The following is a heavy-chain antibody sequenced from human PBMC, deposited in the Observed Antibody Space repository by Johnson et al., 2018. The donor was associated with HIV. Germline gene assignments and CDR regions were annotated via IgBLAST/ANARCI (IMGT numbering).Heavy chain of an antibody. CDR2: IYSGGTT. V-gene: IGHV3-66*01. CDR3: ARGPLIVGASHAFDI. D-gene: IGHD1-26*01. J-gene: IGHJ3*02. CDR1: GFSVSSNY. Sequence: VQLVESGGGVVQPGGSLRLSCAASGFSVSSNYMSWVRQAPGKGLEWVSVIYSGGTTYYADSVKGRFTISRDKSNNTLDLQMNSLRAGDTAVYYCARGPLIVGASHAFDIWGQGTMVTVSS.